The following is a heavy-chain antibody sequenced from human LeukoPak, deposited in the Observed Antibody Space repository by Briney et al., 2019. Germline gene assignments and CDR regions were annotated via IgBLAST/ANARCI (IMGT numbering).Heavy chain of an antibody. D-gene: IGHD6-19*01. V-gene: IGHV4-38-2*02. Sequence: KPSETLSLTCSVSDDSIISDYYWGWIRQSPGKGLEWIGSIFHTGNTYYNPSLKSRVTISMDMSKNQFSLKLSSVTATDTGVYYCASDHSGWLGLGYWGQGTLVSVSS. CDR3: ASDHSGWLGLGY. CDR1: DDSIISDYY. J-gene: IGHJ4*02. CDR2: IFHTGNT.